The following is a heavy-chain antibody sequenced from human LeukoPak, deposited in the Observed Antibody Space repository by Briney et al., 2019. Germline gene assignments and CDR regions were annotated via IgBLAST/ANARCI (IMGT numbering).Heavy chain of an antibody. V-gene: IGHV3-21*01. J-gene: IGHJ4*02. CDR3: ARGVGGPWFGELSYNYFDY. CDR1: GFTFSSYS. D-gene: IGHD3-10*01. Sequence: GGSLRLSCADSGFTFSSYSMNWVRQAPGKGLEWVSSISSSSSYIYYADSVKGRFTISRDNAKNSLYLQMNSLRAEDTAVYYCARGVGGPWFGELSYNYFDYWGQGTLVTVSS. CDR2: ISSSSSYI.